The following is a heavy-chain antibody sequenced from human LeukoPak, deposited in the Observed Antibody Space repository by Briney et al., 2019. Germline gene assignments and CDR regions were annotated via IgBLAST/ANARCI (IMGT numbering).Heavy chain of an antibody. Sequence: ASVKVSCKASGYTFTSYYMHWVRQAPGQGLEWMGIINPSGGSTSYAQKFQGRVTMTRDMSTSTVYMELSSLRSEDTAVYYCARHMERWQQFTRSLDYWGQGTLVTVSS. CDR3: ARHMERWQQFTRSLDY. D-gene: IGHD5-24*01. CDR2: INPSGGST. CDR1: GYTFTSYY. V-gene: IGHV1-46*01. J-gene: IGHJ4*02.